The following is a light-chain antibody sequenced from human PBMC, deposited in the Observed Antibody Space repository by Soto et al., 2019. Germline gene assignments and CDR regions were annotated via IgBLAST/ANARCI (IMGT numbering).Light chain of an antibody. J-gene: IGLJ1*01. V-gene: IGLV2-14*01. Sequence: QSALTQPASVSRSPGQSITISCTGTSSDVSGYNYVSWYQQHPGKAPKFMIYDVSNRPSGVSNRFSGSKSGNTASLTISGLQAEDEADYYCSSYTTSNTRQIVFGTGTKLTVL. CDR1: SSDVSGYNY. CDR2: DVS. CDR3: SSYTTSNTRQIV.